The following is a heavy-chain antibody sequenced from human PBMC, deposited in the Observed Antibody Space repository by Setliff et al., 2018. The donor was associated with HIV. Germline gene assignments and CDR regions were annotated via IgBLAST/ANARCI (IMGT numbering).Heavy chain of an antibody. CDR2: LNPQDGKT. V-gene: IGHV1-24*01. CDR3: VRWDHSSPIITYYLDY. J-gene: IGHJ4*02. CDR1: GYNLTEVS. Sequence: ASVKVSCQLSGYNLTEVSMHWERQAPGKGLEWMVYLNPQDGKTIYAQKFQGRVTMTWDTSTSTVSMDLSSLRSDDTAVYYCVRWDHSSPIITYYLDYWGQGTLVTVSS. D-gene: IGHD6-13*01.